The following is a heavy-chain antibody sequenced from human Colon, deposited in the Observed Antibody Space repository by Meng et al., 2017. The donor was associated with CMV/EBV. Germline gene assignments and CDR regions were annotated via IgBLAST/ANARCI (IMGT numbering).Heavy chain of an antibody. Sequence: QVQLVQSGAEVKESGVSVKVSCKASGYTCTGYYIPWVRQAPGKGLEWMGRVDPNNGGTHYEKTFQGRVTMTTDTYISTAYMELRRLRSDETAMYYCTRSYYYDRNGYFYYWGQGTLVTVSS. D-gene: IGHD3-22*01. J-gene: IGHJ4*02. V-gene: IGHV1-2*06. CDR2: VDPNNGGT. CDR3: TRSYYYDRNGYFYY. CDR1: GYTCTGYY.